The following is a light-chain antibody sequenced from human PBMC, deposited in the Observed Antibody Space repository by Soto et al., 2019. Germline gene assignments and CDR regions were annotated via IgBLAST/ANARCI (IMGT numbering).Light chain of an antibody. CDR2: DIS. Sequence: DIVLTQSPGTLSVSPGERATLSCRASQSVSSNLAWYQQKPGQAPSLLIYDISARATGIPTRFSGSGSGTEFTLTISSLQSEDFAVYYCQQYNDWPLTFGGGTKVEIK. V-gene: IGKV3D-15*01. CDR3: QQYNDWPLT. CDR1: QSVSSN. J-gene: IGKJ4*01.